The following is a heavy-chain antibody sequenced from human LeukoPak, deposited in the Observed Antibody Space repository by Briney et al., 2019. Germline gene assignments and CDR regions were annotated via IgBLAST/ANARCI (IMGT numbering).Heavy chain of an antibody. CDR2: INSDGSST. CDR1: GFTFTSYW. Sequence: GGSLILSCAASGFTFTSYWMHWVRQVPGKGLVWVSRINSDGSSTNYADSVKGRFTISRDNAKNTLYLQMNSLRAEDTAVYYCARGLSPAVAGTGGFWGQGTLVTVSS. CDR3: ARGLSPAVAGTGGF. J-gene: IGHJ4*02. D-gene: IGHD6-19*01. V-gene: IGHV3-74*01.